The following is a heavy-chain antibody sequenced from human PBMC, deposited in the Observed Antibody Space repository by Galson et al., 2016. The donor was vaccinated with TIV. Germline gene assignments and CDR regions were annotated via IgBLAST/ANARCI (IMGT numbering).Heavy chain of an antibody. CDR3: AKGPGSYPYHYYGVDV. CDR2: ISGSGGTT. CDR1: GFTFSTKS. V-gene: IGHV3-23*01. J-gene: IGHJ6*02. Sequence: SLRLSCAASGFTFSTKSMSWVRQAPGKGLEWVSAISGSGGTTYYADSVKGRFTISRDNSNNTLYLQMNSLRAEERAVYYCAKGPGSYPYHYYGVDVWGQGTTVTV. D-gene: IGHD3-16*02.